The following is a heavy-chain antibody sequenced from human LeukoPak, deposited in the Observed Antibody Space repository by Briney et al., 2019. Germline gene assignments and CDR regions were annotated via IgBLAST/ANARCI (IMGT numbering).Heavy chain of an antibody. CDR1: GFTISSYA. D-gene: IGHD4-23*01. J-gene: IGHJ4*02. Sequence: GGSLRLSCSVSGFTISSYAMHWVRQAPGKGLEYVSSISSDGKSTYYVDSAKGRFTISRDNSKNTLYLQMSSLGAEDTAVYYCVKDRWVDYWGQGTLVTVSS. V-gene: IGHV3-64D*09. CDR2: ISSDGKST. CDR3: VKDRWVDY.